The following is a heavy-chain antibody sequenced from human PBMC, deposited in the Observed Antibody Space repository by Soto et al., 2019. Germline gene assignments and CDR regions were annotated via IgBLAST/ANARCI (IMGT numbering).Heavy chain of an antibody. CDR2: IYPGDSDT. V-gene: IGHV5-51*01. D-gene: IGHD3-10*01. CDR3: ARRSRDGSGSYYTYYFDY. Sequence: GESLKISCQGSGYSFTSYWIGWVRQMPGKGLEWMGIIYPGDSDTRYSPSFQGQVTISADKSISTAYLQWSSLKASDTAMYYFARRSRDGSGSYYTYYFDYWGQGTLVTVSS. CDR1: GYSFTSYW. J-gene: IGHJ4*02.